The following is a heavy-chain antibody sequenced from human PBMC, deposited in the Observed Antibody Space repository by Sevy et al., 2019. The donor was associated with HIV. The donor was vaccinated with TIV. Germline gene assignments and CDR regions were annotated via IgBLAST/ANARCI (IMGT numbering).Heavy chain of an antibody. J-gene: IGHJ4*02. CDR1: GFTFSSYG. CDR3: AMNYYDSSGSSFFFDY. D-gene: IGHD3-22*01. Sequence: GGSLRLSCAAFGFTFSSYGMHWVRQAPGKGLEWVAVIWYDGSNKYYADSVKGRFTISRDNSKNTLYLQMNSLRAEETAVYYCAMNYYDSSGSSFFFDYWGQGTLVTVSS. V-gene: IGHV3-33*01. CDR2: IWYDGSNK.